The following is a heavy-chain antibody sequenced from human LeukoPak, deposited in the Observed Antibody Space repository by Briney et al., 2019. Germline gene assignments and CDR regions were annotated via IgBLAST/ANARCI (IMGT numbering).Heavy chain of an antibody. CDR3: ARDRGGGMFDP. Sequence: QAGGSLRLSCTVSGFTVSSNSMSWVRQAPGKGLEWVSFIYSDNTHYSDSVKGRFTISRDNSKNTLYLQMNSLRAEDTAVYYCARDRGGGMFDPWGQGTLVTVSS. V-gene: IGHV3-53*01. CDR2: IYSDNT. CDR1: GFTVSSNS. J-gene: IGHJ5*02. D-gene: IGHD3-16*01.